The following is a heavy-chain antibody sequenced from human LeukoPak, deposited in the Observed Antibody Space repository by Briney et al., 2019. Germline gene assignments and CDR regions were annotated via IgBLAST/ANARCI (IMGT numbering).Heavy chain of an antibody. CDR1: GGSISSGGYS. CDR2: IYYSGST. V-gene: IGHV4-30-4*07. D-gene: IGHD4-11*01. Sequence: ASETLSLTCTVSGGSISSGGYSWSWIRQPPGKGLEWIGYIYYSGSTYYNPSLKSRVTISVDTSKNQFSLKLSSVTAADTAVYYCARDSRYSNYVYFDYWGQGTLVTVSS. J-gene: IGHJ4*02. CDR3: ARDSRYSNYVYFDY.